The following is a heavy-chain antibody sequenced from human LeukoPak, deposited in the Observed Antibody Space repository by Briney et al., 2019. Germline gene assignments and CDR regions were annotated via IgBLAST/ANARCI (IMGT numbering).Heavy chain of an antibody. Sequence: GESLKISCKGSGYSFTSYWIGWVRQMPGKGLEWMGIIYPGNSDTRYSPSFQGQVTISADKSISTAYLQWSSLKASDTAMFYCARRELTRDRGGWFDPWGQGTLVTVSS. J-gene: IGHJ5*02. CDR3: ARRELTRDRGGWFDP. D-gene: IGHD1-7*01. CDR1: GYSFTSYW. CDR2: IYPGNSDT. V-gene: IGHV5-51*01.